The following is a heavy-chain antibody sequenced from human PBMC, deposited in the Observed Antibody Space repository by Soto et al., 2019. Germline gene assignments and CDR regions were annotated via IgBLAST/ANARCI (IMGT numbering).Heavy chain of an antibody. Sequence: QVQLQESGPELVKPSQTLSLTCTVSGGSISSGGYYWSWIRQHPGKGLEWIGYIYYSGSTFYNPSLKRRFTTSVTTSQHWSSLTLGSVTAAAPAVYYGAGPPRYLGQGTLVTVSS. V-gene: IGHV4-31*03. CDR3: AGPPRY. CDR1: GGSISSGGYY. J-gene: IGHJ1*01. CDR2: IYYSGST.